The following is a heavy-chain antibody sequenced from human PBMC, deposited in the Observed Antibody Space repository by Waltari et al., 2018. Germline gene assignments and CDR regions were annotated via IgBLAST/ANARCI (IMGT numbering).Heavy chain of an antibody. Sequence: QVQLVQSGAEVQKPGSSVKVSCKASGGTFSSYTISWVRQAPGQGLEWMGRIITILGIANYAQKFQGRVTITADKSTSTAYMELSSLRSEDTAVYYCASSNYYDSSGYFSPDAFDIWGQGTMVTVSS. D-gene: IGHD3-22*01. CDR2: IITILGIA. V-gene: IGHV1-69*02. CDR1: GGTFSSYT. J-gene: IGHJ3*02. CDR3: ASSNYYDSSGYFSPDAFDI.